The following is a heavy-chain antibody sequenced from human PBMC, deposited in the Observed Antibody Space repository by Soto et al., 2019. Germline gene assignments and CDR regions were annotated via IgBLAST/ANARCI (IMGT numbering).Heavy chain of an antibody. CDR2: INDSGST. CDR3: ARLGDVVVPAADNHWFDT. CDR1: GWSFSGYY. J-gene: IGHJ5*02. D-gene: IGHD2-2*01. Sequence: TLSLPCAAYGWSFSGYYWSLVRHPPGKGLEWIGHINDSGSTNYNPSLKSRVTISVDTSKNQFSLKLSPVTAADTAVYYCARLGDVVVPAADNHWFDTWGQGTLVTVSS. V-gene: IGHV4-34*01.